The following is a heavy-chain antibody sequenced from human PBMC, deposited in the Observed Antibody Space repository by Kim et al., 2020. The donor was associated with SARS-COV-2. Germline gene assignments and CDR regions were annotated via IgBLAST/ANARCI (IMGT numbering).Heavy chain of an antibody. Sequence: SVKVSCKASGGTFSSYAISWVRQAPGQGLEWMGGIIPIFGTANYAQKFQGRVTITADESTSTAYMELSSLRSEDTAVYYCARDPIQTYGDSNFDYWGQGTLVTVSS. CDR2: IIPIFGTA. CDR3: ARDPIQTYGDSNFDY. CDR1: GGTFSSYA. V-gene: IGHV1-69*13. J-gene: IGHJ4*02. D-gene: IGHD4-17*01.